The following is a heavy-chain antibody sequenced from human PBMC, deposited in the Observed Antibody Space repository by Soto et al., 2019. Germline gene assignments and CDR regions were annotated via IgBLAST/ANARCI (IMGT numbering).Heavy chain of an antibody. D-gene: IGHD6-6*01. Sequence: SETLSLTCTVSGGSISSYYWSWIRQPPGKGLEWIGYIYYSGSTNYNPSLKSRVTISVDTSKNQFSLKLSSVTAADTAVYYCARGKQLVLMYYYYYYMDVWGKGTTVTVSS. J-gene: IGHJ6*03. CDR3: ARGKQLVLMYYYYYYMDV. V-gene: IGHV4-59*08. CDR2: IYYSGST. CDR1: GGSISSYY.